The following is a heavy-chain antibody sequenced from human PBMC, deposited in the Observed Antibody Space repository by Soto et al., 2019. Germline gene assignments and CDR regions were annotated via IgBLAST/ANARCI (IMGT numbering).Heavy chain of an antibody. D-gene: IGHD3-10*01. CDR2: IWYDGSNK. CDR3: ARGERHGSGSYDY. CDR1: GFTFSSYG. Sequence: QVQLVESGGGVVQPGRSLRLSCAASGFTFSSYGMHWVRQAPGKGLEWVAVIWYDGSNKYYADSVKGRFTISRDNSKNTLYLQMNSLRAEDTAVYYCARGERHGSGSYDYWGQGTLVTVSS. J-gene: IGHJ4*02. V-gene: IGHV3-33*01.